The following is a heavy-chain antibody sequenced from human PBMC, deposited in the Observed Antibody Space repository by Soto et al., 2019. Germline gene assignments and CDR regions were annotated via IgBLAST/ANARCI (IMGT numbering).Heavy chain of an antibody. Sequence: DVQLVESGGGLIQPGESLRLSCAAFGLTISGKKYVAWVRQAPGKGLEWVSALYDVDGSFYADSVTGRFTTSSDSSKTTLYLQMNVLRPDDAAVYYCATWHEREHAFDVWGQGTTVTISS. CDR2: LYDVDGS. CDR1: GLTISGKKY. V-gene: IGHV3-53*01. CDR3: ATWHEREHAFDV. D-gene: IGHD1-1*01. J-gene: IGHJ3*01.